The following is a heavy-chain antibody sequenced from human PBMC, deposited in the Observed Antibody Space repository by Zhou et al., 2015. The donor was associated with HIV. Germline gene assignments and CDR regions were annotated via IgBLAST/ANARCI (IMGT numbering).Heavy chain of an antibody. CDR3: ASGIGYSYGSYYYYGMDV. J-gene: IGHJ6*02. D-gene: IGHD5-18*01. CDR1: GGTFSSYA. Sequence: QVQLVQSGAEVKKPGSSVKVSCKASGGTFSSYAISWVRQAPGQGLEWMGGIIPIFGTANYAQKFQGRVTITADESTSTAYMELSSLRSEDTAVYYCASGIGYSYGSYYYYGMDVWGQGPRSPSP. CDR2: IIPIFGTA. V-gene: IGHV1-69*01.